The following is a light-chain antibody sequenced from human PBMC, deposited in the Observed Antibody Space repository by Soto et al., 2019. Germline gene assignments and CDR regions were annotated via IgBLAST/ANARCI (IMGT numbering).Light chain of an antibody. CDR3: QQFKSSTWT. Sequence: DIQMTQSPSTLSASVGDRVSITCRASQSIERYLAWYQQKPGKAPNLLIYDASSLERGVPSRFSGRGSGTDFTLIISSLQPDDFATYYCQQFKSSTWTFGQGTKVEIK. J-gene: IGKJ1*01. V-gene: IGKV1-5*01. CDR2: DAS. CDR1: QSIERY.